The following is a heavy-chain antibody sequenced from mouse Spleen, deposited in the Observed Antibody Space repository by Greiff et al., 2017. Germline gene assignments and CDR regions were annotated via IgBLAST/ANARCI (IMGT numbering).Heavy chain of an antibody. CDR2: ISYDGSN. V-gene: IGHV3-6*01. J-gene: IGHJ3*01. D-gene: IGHD1-1*02. CDR1: GYSITSGYY. Sequence: EVQVVESGPGLVKPSQSLSLTCSVTGYSITSGYYWNWIRQFPGNKLEWMGYISYDGSNNYNPSLKNRISITRDTSKNQFFLKLNSVTTEDTATYYCARGNGPGGFAYWGQGTLVTVSA. CDR3: ARGNGPGGFAY.